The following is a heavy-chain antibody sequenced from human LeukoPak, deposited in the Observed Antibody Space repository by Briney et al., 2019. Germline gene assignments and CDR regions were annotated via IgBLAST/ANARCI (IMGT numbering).Heavy chain of an antibody. CDR3: ARGFVTGGSGSRYYGMDV. CDR2: IYHNGST. CDR1: GGSISSGGYY. J-gene: IGHJ6*02. V-gene: IGHV4-30-2*01. Sequence: MASETLSLTCTVSGGSISSGGYYWSWIRQPPGKGLEWIGYIYHNGSTYYNPSLKGRVTVSIDRSKTQFSLQLSSVTAADTAVYYCARGFVTGGSGSRYYGMDVWGQGTTVTVSS. D-gene: IGHD3-10*01.